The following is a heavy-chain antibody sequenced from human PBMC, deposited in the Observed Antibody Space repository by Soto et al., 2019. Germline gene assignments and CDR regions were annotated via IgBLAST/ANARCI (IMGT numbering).Heavy chain of an antibody. CDR1: GFTFSSYS. CDR3: ARDGKPGGAGWFDP. V-gene: IGHV3-21*01. J-gene: IGHJ5*02. CDR2: ISSSSSYI. Sequence: EVQLVESGGGLVKPGGSLRLSCAASGFTFSSYSMNWVRQAPGKGLEWVSSISSSSSYIYYADSVKGRFTISRDNAKNSLYLQMNSLRAEDTAVYYCARDGKPGGAGWFDPWGQGTLVTVSS. D-gene: IGHD1-26*01.